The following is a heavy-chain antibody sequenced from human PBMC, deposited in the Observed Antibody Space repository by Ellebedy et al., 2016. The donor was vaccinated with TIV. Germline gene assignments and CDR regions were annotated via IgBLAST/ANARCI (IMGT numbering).Heavy chain of an antibody. CDR1: GGSMSDYY. CDR2: VFYSGST. CDR3: ARDQKWVFDY. Sequence: SETLSLTCTVSGGSMSDYYWSWIRQPPGKGLEWIGYVFYSGSTNYNPSLKSRVTISVDTSKNQFSLKLSSVTAADTAVYYCARDQKWVFDYWGQGTLVTVSS. J-gene: IGHJ4*02. D-gene: IGHD2-8*01. V-gene: IGHV4-59*12.